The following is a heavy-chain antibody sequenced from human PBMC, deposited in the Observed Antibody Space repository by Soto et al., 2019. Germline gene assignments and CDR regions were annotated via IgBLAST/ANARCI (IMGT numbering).Heavy chain of an antibody. J-gene: IGHJ4*02. CDR1: GSSISSGSYY. CDR3: ARWVTTYDILTGDTYYFDY. V-gene: IGHV4-31*03. CDR2: IYYSGST. D-gene: IGHD3-9*01. Sequence: SETLSLTCTVSGSSISSGSYYWSWLRQHPGKGLEWIGYIYYSGSTYYNPSLKSRVTISVDTSKNQFSLKLRSVTAADTAVYYCARWVTTYDILTGDTYYFDYWGQGTLVTVSS.